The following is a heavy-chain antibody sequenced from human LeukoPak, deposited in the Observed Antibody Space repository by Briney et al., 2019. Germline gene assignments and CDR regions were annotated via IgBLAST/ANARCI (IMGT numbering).Heavy chain of an antibody. V-gene: IGHV4-34*01. J-gene: IGHJ4*02. CDR3: ARAHYYGSGGHDY. CDR1: GGSFSGYY. CDR2: INHSGST. Sequence: SETLSLTCAVYGGSFSGYYWSWIRQPPGKGLEWIGEINHSGSTNYNPSLKSRVTISVDTSKNQFSLKLSSVTAADTAVYYCARAHYYGSGGHDYWGQGTLVTVSS. D-gene: IGHD3-10*01.